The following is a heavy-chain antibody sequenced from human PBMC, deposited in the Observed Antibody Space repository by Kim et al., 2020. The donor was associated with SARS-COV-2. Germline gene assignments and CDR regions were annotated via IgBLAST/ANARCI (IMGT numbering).Heavy chain of an antibody. V-gene: IGHV3-43*01. CDR1: GFTFDDYT. CDR3: ATIGAAAGSFDY. CDR2: ISWDGGST. D-gene: IGHD6-13*01. J-gene: IGHJ4*02. Sequence: GGSLRLSCAASGFTFDDYTMHWVRQAPGKGLEWVSLISWDGGSTYYADSVKGRFTISRDNSKNSLYLQMNSLRTEDTALYYCATIGAAAGSFDYWGQGTLVTVSS.